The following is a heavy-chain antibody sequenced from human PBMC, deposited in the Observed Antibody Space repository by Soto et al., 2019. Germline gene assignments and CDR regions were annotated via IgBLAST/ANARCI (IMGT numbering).Heavy chain of an antibody. CDR2: FYHSGTT. V-gene: IGHV4-59*01. J-gene: IGHJ4*02. CDR3: AREPGYCTNGVCPIFDF. Sequence: PSEPLSLTCTVSGDSIKSYFWSWIRHPPGKGLEWIVHFYHSGTTNYSPALKSRVAISIDQSKNQFSLRLNSVTAADTAVYFCAREPGYCTNGVCPIFDFWGQGIPVIVFS. D-gene: IGHD2-8*01. CDR1: GDSIKSYF.